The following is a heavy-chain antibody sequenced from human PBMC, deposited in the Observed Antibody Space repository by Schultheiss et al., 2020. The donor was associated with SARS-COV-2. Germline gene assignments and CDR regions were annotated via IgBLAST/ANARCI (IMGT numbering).Heavy chain of an antibody. Sequence: SETLSLTCAVYGGSFSGYYWSWIRQHPGKGLEWIGYIYYSGSTYYNPSLKSRVTISVDTSKNQFSLKLSSVTAADTAVYYCARVCGRTTVTGLSWFDPWGQGTLVTVSS. D-gene: IGHD4-17*01. CDR1: GGSFSGYY. J-gene: IGHJ5*02. CDR3: ARVCGRTTVTGLSWFDP. V-gene: IGHV4-34*01. CDR2: IYYSGST.